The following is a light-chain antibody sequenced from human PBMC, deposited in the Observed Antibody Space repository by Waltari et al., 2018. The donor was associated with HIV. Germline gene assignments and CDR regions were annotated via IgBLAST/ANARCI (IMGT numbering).Light chain of an antibody. J-gene: IGLJ3*02. CDR3: QSYDSDLGSPV. CDR2: GNS. V-gene: IGLV1-40*01. CDR1: SSNIGSLYD. Sequence: QSVLTQPPSVSGAPGQRVTISCTGNSSNIGSLYDVHWYLQTPGSVPKRLNTGNSRPSGVSERFSGSRSGTSASLAITALRAEDEGTYYCQSYDSDLGSPVFGGGTEVTVL.